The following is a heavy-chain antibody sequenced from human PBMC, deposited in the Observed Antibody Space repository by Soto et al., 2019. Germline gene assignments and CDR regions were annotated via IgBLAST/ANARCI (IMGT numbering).Heavy chain of an antibody. D-gene: IGHD4-17*01. CDR2: ISSKGSVIT. Sequence: EVQLVESGGGLVQPGGSLRLSCGASGFTFSDHYMDWVRQAPGKGLEWVARISSKGSVITESAASVHGSFTVSRDDSKNSVFLQMNSIKTEETALYYCPTPLRISRFWSYHWRQGTLVTVSS. J-gene: IGHJ5*02. CDR1: GFTFSDHY. V-gene: IGHV3-72*01. CDR3: PTPLRISRFWSYH.